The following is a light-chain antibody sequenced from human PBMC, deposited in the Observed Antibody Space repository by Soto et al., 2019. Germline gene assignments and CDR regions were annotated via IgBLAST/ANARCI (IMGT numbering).Light chain of an antibody. J-gene: IGKJ5*01. CDR2: KAS. Sequence: DIQMTQSPSTLSGSVGDRVTITCRASQTISSWLAWYQQKPGKAPKLLIYKASTLKSGVPSRFSGSGSGTDFTLTISRLEPEDFAVYYCQQYDSSPRTFGQGTRREIK. V-gene: IGKV1-5*03. CDR1: QTISSW. CDR3: QQYDSSPRT.